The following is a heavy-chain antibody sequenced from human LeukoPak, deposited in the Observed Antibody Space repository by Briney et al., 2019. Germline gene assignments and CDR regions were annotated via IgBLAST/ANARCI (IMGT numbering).Heavy chain of an antibody. CDR1: GGSFSGYY. CDR2: IYTSGST. D-gene: IGHD2-2*03. CDR3: ARDGFWYFDL. Sequence: SETLSLTCAVYGGSFSGYYWSWIRQPAGKGLEWIGRIYTSGSTNYNPSLESRVTMSVDTSKNQFSLELSSVTAADTAVYYCARDGFWYFDLWGRGTLVTVSS. J-gene: IGHJ2*01. V-gene: IGHV4-4*07.